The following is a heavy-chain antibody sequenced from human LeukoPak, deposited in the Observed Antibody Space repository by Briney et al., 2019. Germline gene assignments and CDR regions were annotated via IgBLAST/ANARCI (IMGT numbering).Heavy chain of an antibody. CDR3: ARVTPVGGVRFDY. V-gene: IGHV4-4*09. Sequence: SETLSLTCTVSGVSISSYYWSWIRQPPGKGLEWIGSIYTTGDTRYNPSLKSRVTISVDTSNNQFSLKLSSVTAADTAVYYCARVTPVGGVRFDYWGHGTLVTVSS. CDR1: GVSISSYY. D-gene: IGHD3-16*01. J-gene: IGHJ4*01. CDR2: IYTTGDT.